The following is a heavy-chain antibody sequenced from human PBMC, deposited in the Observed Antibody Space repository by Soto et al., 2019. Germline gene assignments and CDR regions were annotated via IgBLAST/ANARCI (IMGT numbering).Heavy chain of an antibody. CDR2: ISSSSSTI. Sequence: EVQLVESGGGLVQPGGSLRLSCAASGFTFSSYSMNWVRQAPGKGLAWVSYISSSSSTIYYAVSVKGQFTITRDNATNTLDLKMNSLRAEDTAVYYCAREYCSSTSCINLFDPWGQGTLVTVSS. J-gene: IGHJ5*02. V-gene: IGHV3-48*01. D-gene: IGHD2-2*01. CDR3: AREYCSSTSCINLFDP. CDR1: GFTFSSYS.